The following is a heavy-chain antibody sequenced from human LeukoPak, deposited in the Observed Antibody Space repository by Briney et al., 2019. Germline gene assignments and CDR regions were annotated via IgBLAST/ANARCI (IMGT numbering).Heavy chain of an antibody. Sequence: SQTLSLTCTVSGGSISSGGYYWIWIRQHPGKGLEWIGYIHYNGNTYYNPSLKSRVTISVDTSKTQFSLKLSSVTAADTAVFYCARDSMGEANWFDPWGQGTLVTVSS. D-gene: IGHD3-16*01. CDR3: ARDSMGEANWFDP. J-gene: IGHJ5*02. V-gene: IGHV4-31*03. CDR2: IHYNGNT. CDR1: GGSISSGGYY.